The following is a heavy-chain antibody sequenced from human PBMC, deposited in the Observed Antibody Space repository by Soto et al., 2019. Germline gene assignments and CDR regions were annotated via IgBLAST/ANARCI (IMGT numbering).Heavy chain of an antibody. Sequence: EVQLLESGGGLVQPGGSVRLSCAASGFTFSSYAMSWVRQAPGKGLEWVSAVSGSGGTTYYADSVKGRFTISRDNSKNTVYLQMNSLRVDDTAVYYCANWHYYDSRPRKYFDYWGQGTLVIVSS. CDR3: ANWHYYDSRPRKYFDY. CDR1: GFTFSSYA. D-gene: IGHD3-22*01. V-gene: IGHV3-23*01. J-gene: IGHJ4*02. CDR2: VSGSGGTT.